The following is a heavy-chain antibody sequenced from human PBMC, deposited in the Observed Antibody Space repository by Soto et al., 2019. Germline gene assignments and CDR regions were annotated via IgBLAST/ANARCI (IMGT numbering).Heavy chain of an antibody. CDR3: ARSLGSLGYCSGGSCPTQGYFDY. J-gene: IGHJ4*02. Sequence: SETLSLTCAVSGGSISGSNWWSWVRQPPGKGLEWIGEIYHSGSTNYNPSLKSRVTISVDKSKNQFSLKLSSVTAADTAVYYCARSLGSLGYCSGGSCPTQGYFDYWGQGTLVTVSS. CDR2: IYHSGST. CDR1: GGSISGSNW. V-gene: IGHV4-4*02. D-gene: IGHD2-15*01.